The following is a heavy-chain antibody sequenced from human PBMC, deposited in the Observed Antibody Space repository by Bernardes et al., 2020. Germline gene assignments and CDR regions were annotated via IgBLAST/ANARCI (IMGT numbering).Heavy chain of an antibody. Sequence: GRSLRLPCETSGITFDDSGFNWVRQAPGKGLEWLAHISKSGDATYYSDSVKGRFTVSRDNAKHSLYLQINGLTGGDTAVYYCARGIETVDFWGQGTLVTVSS. CDR2: ISKSGDAT. CDR3: ARGIETVDF. J-gene: IGHJ4*02. CDR1: GITFDDSG. V-gene: IGHV3-48*01.